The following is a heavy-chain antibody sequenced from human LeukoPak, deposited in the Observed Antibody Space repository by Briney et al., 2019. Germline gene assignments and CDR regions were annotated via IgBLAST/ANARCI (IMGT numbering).Heavy chain of an antibody. J-gene: IGHJ4*02. V-gene: IGHV4-34*01. CDR1: GGSFSGYY. CDR3: AGRMQLWSDY. D-gene: IGHD5-18*01. Sequence: SETLSLTCAVHGGSFSGYYWSWIRQPPGKGLEWIGEINHSGSTNYNPSLKSRVTISVDTSKNQFSLKLSSVTAADTAVYYCAGRMQLWSDYWGQGTLVTVSS. CDR2: INHSGST.